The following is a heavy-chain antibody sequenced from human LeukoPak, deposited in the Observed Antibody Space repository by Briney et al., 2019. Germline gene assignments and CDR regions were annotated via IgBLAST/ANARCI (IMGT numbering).Heavy chain of an antibody. CDR2: IGGSGGST. CDR3: ASPQLQYFDWFTPPLGY. Sequence: GGSLRLSCAASGFTFNNYAMNWVRQAPGKGLEWVSSIGGSGGSTYYADSVKGRFTISRDNSKNTLYLQMNSLGAEDTALYYCASPQLQYFDWFTPPLGYWGQGSLVTVSS. V-gene: IGHV3-23*01. CDR1: GFTFNNYA. J-gene: IGHJ4*02. D-gene: IGHD3-9*01.